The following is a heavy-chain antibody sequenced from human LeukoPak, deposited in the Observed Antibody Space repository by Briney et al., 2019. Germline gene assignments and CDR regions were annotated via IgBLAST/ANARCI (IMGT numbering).Heavy chain of an antibody. J-gene: IGHJ4*02. CDR2: IYPGDSDT. V-gene: IGHV5-51*01. D-gene: IGHD6-13*01. CDR1: GYIFTNYW. CDR3: ARRVTAAYADY. Sequence: GESLKISCKASGYIFTNYWIGWVRQMPGKGLEWMGIIYPGDSDTRYSPSFQGQVTISADKSISTAYLQWSSLKASDTAMYYCARRVTAAYADYWGQGTLVTVSS.